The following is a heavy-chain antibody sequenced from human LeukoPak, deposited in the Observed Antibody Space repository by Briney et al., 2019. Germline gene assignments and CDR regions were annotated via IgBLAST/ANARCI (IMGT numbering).Heavy chain of an antibody. J-gene: IGHJ3*02. CDR3: ARRELLGYSYGLRTFNI. D-gene: IGHD5-18*01. CDR2: INSGGIYNDGTT. CDR1: GFTVSSNY. Sequence: GGSLRLSCAASGFTVSSNYMSWVRQAPGKGLEWVSVINSGGIYNDGTTNYGDSVKGRFTISRVNSKNTLYLQMNSLRAEDTAVYYCARRELLGYSYGLRTFNIWGQGTTVTVSS. V-gene: IGHV3-66*04.